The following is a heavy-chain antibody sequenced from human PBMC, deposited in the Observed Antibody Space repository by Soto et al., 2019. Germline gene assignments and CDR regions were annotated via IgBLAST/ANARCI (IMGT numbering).Heavy chain of an antibody. D-gene: IGHD1-20*01. CDR1: GFTFDNYG. CDR3: AKDARYNWNDASVDY. Sequence: PGGSLRLSCAASGFTFDNYGMHWVRQAPGKGLEWVAVISYDGSNKYYADSVKGRFTISRDNSKNTLYLQMNSLRAEDTAVYYCAKDARYNWNDASVDYWGQGTLVTVSS. J-gene: IGHJ4*02. V-gene: IGHV3-30*18. CDR2: ISYDGSNK.